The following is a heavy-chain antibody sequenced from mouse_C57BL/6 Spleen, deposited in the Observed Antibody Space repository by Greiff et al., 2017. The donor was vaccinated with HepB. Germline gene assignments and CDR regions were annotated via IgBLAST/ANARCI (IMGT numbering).Heavy chain of an antibody. CDR1: GYAFSSSW. J-gene: IGHJ2*01. CDR3: ARGKGWLLTY. D-gene: IGHD2-3*01. CDR2: IYPGDGDT. V-gene: IGHV1-82*01. Sequence: VQLQQSGPELVKPGASVKISCKASGYAFSSSWMNWVKQRPGKGLEWIGRIYPGDGDTNYNGKFKGKATLTADKSSSTAYMQLSSLTSEDSAVYFCARGKGWLLTYWGQGTTLTVSS.